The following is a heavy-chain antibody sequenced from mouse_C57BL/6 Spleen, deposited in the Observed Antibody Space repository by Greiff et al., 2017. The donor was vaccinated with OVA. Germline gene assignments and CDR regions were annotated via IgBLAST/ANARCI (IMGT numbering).Heavy chain of an antibody. J-gene: IGHJ2*01. V-gene: IGHV1-81*01. CDR2: IYPRSGNT. CDR3: ARYEGTTYYFDY. CDR1: GYTFTSYG. Sequence: VQLQQSGAELARPGASVKLSCKASGYTFTSYGISWVKQRTGQGLEWIGEIYPRSGNTYYNEKFKGKATLTADKSSSTAYMELRSLTSEDSAVYFCARYEGTTYYFDYWGQGTTLTVSS. D-gene: IGHD2-14*01.